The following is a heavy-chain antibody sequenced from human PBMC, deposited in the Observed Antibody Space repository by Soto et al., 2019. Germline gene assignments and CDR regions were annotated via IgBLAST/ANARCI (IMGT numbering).Heavy chain of an antibody. CDR1: GFTFSSYS. Sequence: PGGSLRLSCAASGFTFSSYSMNWVRQAPGKGLEWVSYISSSSSTIYYADSVKGRFTISRDNAKNSLYLQMNSLRDEDTAVYYCAGYYGSGSYPEIDYWGQGTLVTVSS. CDR2: ISSSSSTI. CDR3: AGYYGSGSYPEIDY. D-gene: IGHD3-10*01. V-gene: IGHV3-48*02. J-gene: IGHJ4*02.